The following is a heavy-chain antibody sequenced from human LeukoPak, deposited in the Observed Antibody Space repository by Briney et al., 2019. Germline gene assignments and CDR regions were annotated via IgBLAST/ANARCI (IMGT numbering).Heavy chain of an antibody. Sequence: GGSLRLSCAASGFTFSSYAMSWVRQAPGKGLEWVSAISGSGDSLYYADSVEGRFTISRDNAKDSVYLQMTSLRVEDTAVYYCAREVVVLPDHYYYGLDVWGQGTTVTVSS. V-gene: IGHV3-23*01. CDR2: ISGSGDSL. J-gene: IGHJ6*02. CDR1: GFTFSSYA. CDR3: AREVVVLPDHYYYGLDV. D-gene: IGHD2-15*01.